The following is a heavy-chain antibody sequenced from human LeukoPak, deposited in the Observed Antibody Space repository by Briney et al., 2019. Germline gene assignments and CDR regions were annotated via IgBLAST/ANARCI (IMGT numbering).Heavy chain of an antibody. D-gene: IGHD5-12*01. CDR1: GFTFSDYA. CDR2: IWYDGSNK. V-gene: IGHV3-33*08. Sequence: GGSLRLSCAASGFTFSDYAMHWVRQAPGKGLEWVAVIWYDGSNKYYADSVKGRFTISRDNSKNTLYLQMNSLRAEDTAVYYCARDGSGYGYFDYWGQGTLVTVSS. J-gene: IGHJ4*02. CDR3: ARDGSGYGYFDY.